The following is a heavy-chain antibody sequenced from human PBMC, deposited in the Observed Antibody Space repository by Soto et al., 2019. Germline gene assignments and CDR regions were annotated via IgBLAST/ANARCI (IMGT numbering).Heavy chain of an antibody. D-gene: IGHD4-17*01. CDR1: WFSLSTCEVG. J-gene: IGHJ1*01. CDR2: IYWVDDK. V-gene: IGHV2-5*02. CDR3: AYSHDYGDYVAAQH. Sequence: QLTLTESGPTLVQPPQTLTLTCTFSWFSLSTCEVGAGCIRHTPVKTLEWLALIYWVDDKRTTPTLKSKLTIHRDSCTTQVVPTMTTVDSVDTATYWCAYSHDYGDYVAAQHWGQGALATFSS.